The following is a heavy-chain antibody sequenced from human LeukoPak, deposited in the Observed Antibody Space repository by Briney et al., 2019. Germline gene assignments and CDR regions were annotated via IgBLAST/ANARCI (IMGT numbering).Heavy chain of an antibody. Sequence: SQTLSLTCAISGDSVSSNSAAWNWIRQSPSRGLEWLGRTYYRSKWYNDYVVSVKSRITINPDTSKNQFSLQLNSVTPEDTAVYYCAREQRGPAGWYFSLPHDYSMDVWGKGTTVTVSS. CDR1: GDSVSSNSAA. CDR2: TYYRSKWYN. J-gene: IGHJ6*03. CDR3: AREQRGPAGWYFSLPHDYSMDV. V-gene: IGHV6-1*01. D-gene: IGHD6-19*01.